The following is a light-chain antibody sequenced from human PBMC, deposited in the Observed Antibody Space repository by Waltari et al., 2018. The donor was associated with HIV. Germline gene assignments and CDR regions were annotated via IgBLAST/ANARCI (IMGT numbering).Light chain of an antibody. CDR2: EVT. CDR3: TSYVDNYHVF. Sequence: QSALTQPPSASGSPGQSVTISCTGTSNDVGAYDYVSWYQQHPGRAPKLLISEVTKRPAGVPDRFSGSKSGNTASLTVSGLQAEDDGHYYCTSYVDNYHVFFGGGTKLTVL. CDR1: SNDVGAYDY. V-gene: IGLV2-8*01. J-gene: IGLJ2*01.